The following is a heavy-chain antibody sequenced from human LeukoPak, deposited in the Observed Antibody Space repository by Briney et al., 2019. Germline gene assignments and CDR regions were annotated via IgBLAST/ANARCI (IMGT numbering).Heavy chain of an antibody. V-gene: IGHV1-69*05. J-gene: IGHJ1*01. CDR1: GGTFSSYA. Sequence: GASVKVSCKASGGTFSSYAISWVRQAPGQGLEWMGGIIPIFGTANYAQKFQGRVTITTDESTSTAYMELSSLRSEDTAVYYCAVGYNWNYVSYFQHWGQGTLVIVSS. D-gene: IGHD1-7*01. CDR2: IIPIFGTA. CDR3: AVGYNWNYVSYFQH.